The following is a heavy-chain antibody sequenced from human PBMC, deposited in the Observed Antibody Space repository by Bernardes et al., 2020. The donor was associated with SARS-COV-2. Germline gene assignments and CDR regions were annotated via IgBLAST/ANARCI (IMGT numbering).Heavy chain of an antibody. J-gene: IGHJ6*02. D-gene: IGHD4-17*01. CDR1: GFTVSSNY. V-gene: IGHV3-53*01. CDR3: ARARYMTTVTSIYYYYYGMDV. Sequence: GSLRLSCAASGFTVSSNYMSWVRQAPGKGLEWVSVIYSGGSTYYADSVKGRFTISRDNSKNTLYLQMNSLRAEDTAVYYCARARYMTTVTSIYYYYYGMDVWGQGTTVTVSS. CDR2: IYSGGST.